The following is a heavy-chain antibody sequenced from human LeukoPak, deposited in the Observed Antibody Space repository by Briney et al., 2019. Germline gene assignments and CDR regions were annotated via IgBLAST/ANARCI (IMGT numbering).Heavy chain of an antibody. CDR3: ARTEDYYDSSGYLMDV. V-gene: IGHV4-34*01. CDR2: INHSGST. CDR1: GGSFSGYY. D-gene: IGHD3-22*01. Sequence: SETLSLTCAVYGGSFSGYYWSWIRQPPEKGLEWIGEINHSGSTHYNPSLKSRVTISVDTSKNQFSLKLSSVTAADTAVYYCARTEDYYDSSGYLMDVWGKGTTVTVSS. J-gene: IGHJ6*03.